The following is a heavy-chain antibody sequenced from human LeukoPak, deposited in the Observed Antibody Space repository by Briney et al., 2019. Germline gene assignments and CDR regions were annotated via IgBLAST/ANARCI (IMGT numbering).Heavy chain of an antibody. Sequence: GASVKVSCKTSGFTFTSYAISWVRQAPGQGLEWMGWISPYNGNTNYAQKLQGRVTMTTDTSTSTAYMELRSLISDDTAVYYCARVRYLDRLSKDYWGQGTLVSVSS. CDR1: GFTFTSYA. J-gene: IGHJ4*02. V-gene: IGHV1-18*01. CDR3: ARVRYLDRLSKDY. CDR2: ISPYNGNT. D-gene: IGHD3-9*01.